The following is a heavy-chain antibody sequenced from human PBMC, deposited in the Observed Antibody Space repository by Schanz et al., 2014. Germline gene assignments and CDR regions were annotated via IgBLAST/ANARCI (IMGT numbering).Heavy chain of an antibody. CDR2: IYDSGNT. J-gene: IGHJ6*02. V-gene: IGHV4-31*03. D-gene: IGHD2-15*01. CDR1: GDSMSSGGYY. Sequence: QVQLQESGPGLVKPSQTLSLTCNVSGDSMSSGGYYRNWIRQHPGKGLEWIGYIYDSGNTYYNPSLKSRVTMSIDTSENQFSLNLRSVTGADTAVYYCARLVGPSFYYGMDVWGQGTTVTVSS. CDR3: ARLVGPSFYYGMDV.